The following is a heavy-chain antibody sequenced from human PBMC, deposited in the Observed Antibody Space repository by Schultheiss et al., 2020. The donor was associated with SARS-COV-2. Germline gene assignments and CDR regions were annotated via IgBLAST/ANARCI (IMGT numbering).Heavy chain of an antibody. CDR1: GGSISSYY. CDR2: IYYSGST. V-gene: IGHV4-59*12. J-gene: IGHJ6*02. Sequence: SQTLSLTCTVSGGSISSYYWSWIRQPPGKGLEWIGYIYYSGSTNYNPSLKSRVTMSVDTSKNQFSLKLSSVTAADTAVYYCAVGPPYYYGMDVWGQGTTVTVSS. CDR3: AVGPPYYYGMDV. D-gene: IGHD1-26*01.